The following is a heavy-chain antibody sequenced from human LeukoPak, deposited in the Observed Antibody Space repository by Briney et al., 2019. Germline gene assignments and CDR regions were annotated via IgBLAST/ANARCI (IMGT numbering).Heavy chain of an antibody. CDR1: GFTFSSYS. V-gene: IGHV3-7*01. CDR3: ARQATVSVRYYYYGMDV. Sequence: GGSLRLSCAASGFTFSSYSMSWVRQAPGKGLEWVANIKQDGSEKYYVDSVKGRFTISRDNAKNSLYLQMNSLRAEDTAVYYCARQATVSVRYYYYGMDVWGQGTTVTVSS. J-gene: IGHJ6*02. CDR2: IKQDGSEK. D-gene: IGHD4-17*01.